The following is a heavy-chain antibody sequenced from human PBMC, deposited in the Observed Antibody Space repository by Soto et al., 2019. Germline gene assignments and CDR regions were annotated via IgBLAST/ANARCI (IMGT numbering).Heavy chain of an antibody. CDR1: GFTFSNAW. D-gene: IGHD6-6*01. V-gene: IGHV3-15*01. CDR3: TTGPQYNSSSGMMDY. Sequence: GGSLRLSCAASGFTFSNAWMSWVRQAPGKGLEWVGRIKSKTDGGTTDYAEPVKGRFTISRDDSNDTLYLQMNSLKTEDTAVYCCTTGPQYNSSSGMMDYWGQRTLVTVSS. J-gene: IGHJ4*02. CDR2: IKSKTDGGTT.